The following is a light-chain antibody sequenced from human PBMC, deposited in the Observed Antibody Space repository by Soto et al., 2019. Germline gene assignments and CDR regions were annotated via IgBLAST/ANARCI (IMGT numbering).Light chain of an antibody. CDR3: QTWGTGIHWV. CDR1: SGDSSYA. Sequence: QPVLTQSPSASASLGASVKLTCTLSSGDSSYAIAWHQQQPEKGPRYLMKLNSDGSHSKGDGIPDRFSGSSSGAERYLTISSLQSEDEADYYCQTWGTGIHWVFGGGTQLTVL. CDR2: LNSDGSH. V-gene: IGLV4-69*01. J-gene: IGLJ3*02.